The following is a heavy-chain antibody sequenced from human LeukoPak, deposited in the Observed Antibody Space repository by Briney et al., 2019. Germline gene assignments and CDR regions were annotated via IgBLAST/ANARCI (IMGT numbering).Heavy chain of an antibody. CDR2: INHSGST. CDR1: GFIFSTYG. Sequence: GSLRLSCAASGFIFSTYGMPWVRQPPGKGLEWIGEINHSGSTNYNPSLKSRVTISVDTSKNQFSLKLSSVTVADTAVYYCARGGGTGGYYYYMDVWGKGTTVTVSS. CDR3: ARGGGTGGYYYYMDV. J-gene: IGHJ6*03. V-gene: IGHV4-34*01. D-gene: IGHD1-14*01.